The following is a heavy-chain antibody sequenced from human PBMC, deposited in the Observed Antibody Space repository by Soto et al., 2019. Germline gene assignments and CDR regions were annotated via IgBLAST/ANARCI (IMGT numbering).Heavy chain of an antibody. CDR1: GGSISSYY. Sequence: SETLSLTCTVSGGSISSYYWSWIRQPPGKGLEWIGYIYYSGSTNCNPPLKSRVTISIDTPKNQFSLKLSSVTAADTAVYYCASHYRRRGWEWATEPLFDYWGLGTLVTVSS. CDR3: ASHYRRRGWEWATEPLFDY. D-gene: IGHD6-19*01. CDR2: IYYSGST. V-gene: IGHV4-59*01. J-gene: IGHJ4*02.